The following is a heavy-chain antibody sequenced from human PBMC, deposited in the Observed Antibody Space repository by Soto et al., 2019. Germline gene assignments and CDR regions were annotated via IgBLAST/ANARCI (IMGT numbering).Heavy chain of an antibody. V-gene: IGHV4-61*01. J-gene: IGHJ6*02. D-gene: IGHD2-21*02. CDR3: EREGRRTAVVTATPPINDYGMDV. CDR2: IYDSGST. Sequence: SETLSLTCTVSGGSVSSGSYYWSWIRQPPGKGLEWSGYIYDSGSTNYNPSLKSRVTISVDTSNNQFFQKLSSVTAADTAVYFCEREGRRTAVVTATPPINDYGMDVWGQGTTVTVSS. CDR1: GGSVSSGSYY.